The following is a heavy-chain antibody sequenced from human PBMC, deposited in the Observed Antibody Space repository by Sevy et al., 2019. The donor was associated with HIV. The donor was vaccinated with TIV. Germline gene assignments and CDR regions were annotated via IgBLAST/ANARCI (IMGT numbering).Heavy chain of an antibody. V-gene: IGHV3-66*01. D-gene: IGHD5-18*01. J-gene: IGHJ4*02. CDR2: MYSDGST. Sequence: GGSLRLSCAASGFNFNMYRMNWVRQAPGKGLEWVSVMYSDGSTYHADSVKGRFTISRDNSKNTLYLQMNSLRVEDTAVYYCARGKSGYGYGLDYWGQGTLVTVSS. CDR3: ARGKSGYGYGLDY. CDR1: GFNFNMYR.